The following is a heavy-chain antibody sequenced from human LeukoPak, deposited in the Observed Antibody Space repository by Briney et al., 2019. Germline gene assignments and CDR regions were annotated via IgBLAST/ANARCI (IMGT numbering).Heavy chain of an antibody. CDR2: LNSNTGNT. Sequence: GASVKVSCKASGYTFTSYDINWVRQATGQGLERMGWLNSNTGNTGYAQKFQGRVTMTRNTSISTAYMELSSLRSEDTAVYYCARSGNGYNFPFDFWGQGTLVTVSS. V-gene: IGHV1-8*01. CDR3: ARSGNGYNFPFDF. CDR1: GYTFTSYD. J-gene: IGHJ4*02. D-gene: IGHD5-24*01.